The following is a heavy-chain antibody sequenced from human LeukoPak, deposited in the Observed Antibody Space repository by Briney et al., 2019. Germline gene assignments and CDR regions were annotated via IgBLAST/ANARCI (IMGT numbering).Heavy chain of an antibody. J-gene: IGHJ4*02. Sequence: GGSLRLSCVASGFTFSDYYMGWIRQAPGKGLEWISYITNNGGAIFYADSLKGLLTIFRDNAKKSLYLQMNSLRPDDTALYYCARALADTRGYYLGFDYWGQGTLVTVSS. D-gene: IGHD3-22*01. CDR1: GFTFSDYY. V-gene: IGHV3-11*04. CDR2: ITNNGGAI. CDR3: ARALADTRGYYLGFDY.